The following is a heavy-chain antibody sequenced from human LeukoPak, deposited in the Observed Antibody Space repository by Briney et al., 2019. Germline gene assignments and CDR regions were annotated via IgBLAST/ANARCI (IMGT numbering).Heavy chain of an antibody. D-gene: IGHD5-24*01. Sequence: SETLPLTCAVYGGSFSGYYWSWIRQPPGKGLEWIGEINHSGSTNYNPSLKSRVTISVDTSKNQFSLKLSSVTAADTAVYYCARVEDGYNRYYYYYYMDVWGKGTTVTVSS. V-gene: IGHV4-34*01. CDR2: INHSGST. CDR1: GGSFSGYY. J-gene: IGHJ6*03. CDR3: ARVEDGYNRYYYYYYMDV.